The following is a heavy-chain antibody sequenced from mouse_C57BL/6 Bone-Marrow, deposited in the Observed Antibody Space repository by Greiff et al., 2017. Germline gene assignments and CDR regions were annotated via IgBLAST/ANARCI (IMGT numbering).Heavy chain of an antibody. J-gene: IGHJ3*01. CDR2: IYPRSGNT. CDR1: GYTFTSYG. CDR3: ARRSCAY. V-gene: IGHV1-81*01. Sequence: QVQLQQPGAELVMPGASVKLSCKASGYTFTSYGISWVKQRTGQGLEWIGEIYPRSGNTYYNEKFKGKATLTADKSSSTAYMELRSLPSADSAVFVCARRSCAYWGQGTLVTVSA.